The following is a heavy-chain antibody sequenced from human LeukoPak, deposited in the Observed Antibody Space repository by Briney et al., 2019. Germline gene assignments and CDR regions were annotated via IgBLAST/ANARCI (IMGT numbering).Heavy chain of an antibody. J-gene: IGHJ1*01. D-gene: IGHD6-13*01. V-gene: IGHV4-34*01. CDR2: INHSGST. CDR1: GGSFSGYY. Sequence: PSETLSLTCAVYGGSFSGYYWSWIRQPPGKGLEWIGEINHSGSTNYNPSLKSRVTISVDTSKNQFSLKLSSVTAADTAVYYCARGPSWGRSSWYRYFQHWGQGTLVTVSS. CDR3: ARGPSWGRSSWYRYFQH.